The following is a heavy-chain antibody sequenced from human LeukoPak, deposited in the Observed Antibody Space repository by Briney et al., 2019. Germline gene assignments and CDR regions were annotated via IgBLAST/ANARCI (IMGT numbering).Heavy chain of an antibody. CDR2: IYYSGSA. CDR3: ARSSSSSGYYFDY. CDR1: GGSINSSSYY. D-gene: IGHD3-22*01. Sequence: PSETLSLTCTVSGGSINSSSYYWGWIRQPPGKGLEWTGSIYYSGSAYYNPSLKSRVTISVDTSKNQFSLKLSSVTAADTAVYYCARSSSSSGYYFDYWGQGTLVTASS. V-gene: IGHV4-39*01. J-gene: IGHJ4*02.